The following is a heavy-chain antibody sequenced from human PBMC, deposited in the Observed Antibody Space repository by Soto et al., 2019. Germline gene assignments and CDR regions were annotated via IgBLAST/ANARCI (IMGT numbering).Heavy chain of an antibody. Sequence: GASVKVSCKASGYTFTSYYMHWVRQAPGQGLEWMGIINPSGGSTSYAQKFQGRVTMTRDTSTSTVYMELSSLRSEDTAVYYCARGNDFWSGYSPRDYYYMDVWGKGTTVTVSS. J-gene: IGHJ6*03. CDR2: INPSGGST. CDR3: ARGNDFWSGYSPRDYYYMDV. CDR1: GYTFTSYY. D-gene: IGHD3-3*01. V-gene: IGHV1-46*03.